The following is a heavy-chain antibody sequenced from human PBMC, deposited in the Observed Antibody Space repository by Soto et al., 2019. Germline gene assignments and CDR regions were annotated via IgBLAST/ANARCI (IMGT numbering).Heavy chain of an antibody. D-gene: IGHD4-17*01. J-gene: IGHJ6*02. V-gene: IGHV3-48*03. CDR3: AGAYGDYGYYYCGMDV. CDR1: GFTFSSYE. CDR2: ISSSGSTI. Sequence: EVQLVESGGGLVQPGGSLRLSCAASGFTFSSYEMNWVRQAPGKGLEWVSYISSSGSTIYYADSVKGRFTISRDNAKNSLYLQMNSLRAEDTAVYYCAGAYGDYGYYYCGMDVWGQGTTVTVSS.